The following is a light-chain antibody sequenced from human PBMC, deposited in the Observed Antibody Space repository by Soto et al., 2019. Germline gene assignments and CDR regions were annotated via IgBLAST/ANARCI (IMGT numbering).Light chain of an antibody. V-gene: IGKV1-5*01. Sequence: DIPMTQSPSTLSASVGDRVTITCRASQSISSWLAWYQQKPGKAPKLLIYDASSLESGVPSRFSGSGSGTEFTRTISSLQPDDFATDYCQQYNSYSWTFGQGTKVVSK. J-gene: IGKJ1*01. CDR2: DAS. CDR3: QQYNSYSWT. CDR1: QSISSW.